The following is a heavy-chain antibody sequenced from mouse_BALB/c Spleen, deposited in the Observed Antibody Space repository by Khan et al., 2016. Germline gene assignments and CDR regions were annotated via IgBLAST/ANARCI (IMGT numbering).Heavy chain of an antibody. CDR3: AYGNYPYYYAMDY. D-gene: IGHD2-1*01. CDR1: DYTFTSYW. V-gene: IGHV1-7*01. J-gene: IGHJ4*01. CDR2: INPNTGYA. Sequence: VQLQESGAELAKPGASVKMSCKASDYTFTSYWMHWVKQRPGQGLEWIGYINPNTGYAAYNQKFQDKATLTADKSYNTAYMEMNSLTSEDSAVYYCAYGNYPYYYAMDYWGQGTSVTVSS.